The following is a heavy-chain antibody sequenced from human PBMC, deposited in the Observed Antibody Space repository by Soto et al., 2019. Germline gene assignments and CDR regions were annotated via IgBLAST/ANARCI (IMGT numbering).Heavy chain of an antibody. J-gene: IGHJ4*02. Sequence: PGESLKISCKGSGYSFAVYCITWVRQKPGKGLEWMGGIDPSDSQTYYSPSFRGHVSISVTKSITTVFLQWSSLRASDTAMYYCARQIYDSDTGPNFQYYFDSWGQGTPVTVSS. V-gene: IGHV5-10-1*01. CDR1: GYSFAVYC. D-gene: IGHD3-22*01. CDR2: IDPSDSQT. CDR3: ARQIYDSDTGPNFQYYFDS.